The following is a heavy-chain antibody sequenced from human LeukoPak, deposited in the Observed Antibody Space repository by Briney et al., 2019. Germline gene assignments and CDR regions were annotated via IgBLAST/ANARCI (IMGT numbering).Heavy chain of an antibody. D-gene: IGHD3-10*01. V-gene: IGHV5-51*01. CDR1: GYSFTSDW. CDR2: IDPGDSDT. CDR3: ARQLNAGGYYYYMDV. J-gene: IGHJ6*03. Sequence: GESLKISSKGSGYSFTSDWIGWVRQMPGKGMGWMGIIDPGDSDTRYSPPFQGQDTISADKSISTAYLQWSSLKASDTAMYYCARQLNAGGYYYYMDVWGKGTTVTISS.